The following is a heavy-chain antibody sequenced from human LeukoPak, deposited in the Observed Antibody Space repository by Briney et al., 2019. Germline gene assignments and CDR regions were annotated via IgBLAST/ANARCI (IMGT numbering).Heavy chain of an antibody. CDR3: AKAVAGRFDD. J-gene: IGHJ4*02. V-gene: IGHV3-23*01. CDR1: GFTFSTYA. CDR2: INDRGGST. D-gene: IGHD6-19*01. Sequence: PGGSLRLSCAASGFTFSTYAMSWARQAPGKGLEWVSAINDRGGSTYFADSVKGRFTISRDNSKNTLSLQMNSLRAEDTAVYYCAKAVAGRFDDWVQGTLLTVSS.